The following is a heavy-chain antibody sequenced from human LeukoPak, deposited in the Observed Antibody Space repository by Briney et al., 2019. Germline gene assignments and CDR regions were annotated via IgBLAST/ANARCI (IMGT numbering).Heavy chain of an antibody. Sequence: ASVTVSCKASGYTFTSYDINWVRQAPGQGLEWMGWMNPNSGNTDYAQKFQGRVTMTRNTSISTAYMELSSLRSEDTAVYYCARERYYDSSGYFYYYYMDVWGKGTTVTSSS. CDR1: GYTFTSYD. D-gene: IGHD3-22*01. CDR3: ARERYYDSSGYFYYYYMDV. J-gene: IGHJ6*03. V-gene: IGHV1-8*01. CDR2: MNPNSGNT.